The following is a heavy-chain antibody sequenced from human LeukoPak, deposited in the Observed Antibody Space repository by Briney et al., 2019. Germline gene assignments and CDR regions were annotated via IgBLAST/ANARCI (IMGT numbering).Heavy chain of an antibody. J-gene: IGHJ4*02. CDR3: ARRAMVRGAETLDY. CDR2: ITAGNGNT. CDR1: GYIFTTYT. V-gene: IGHV1-3*01. D-gene: IGHD3-10*01. Sequence: ASVKVSCKTSGYIFTTYTLHWVRQAPGQRLEWMGWITAGNGNTEYLQKFQGRVTITRDTSASTAYMELTGLRFEDTAVYYCARRAMVRGAETLDYWGQGTLVSVSS.